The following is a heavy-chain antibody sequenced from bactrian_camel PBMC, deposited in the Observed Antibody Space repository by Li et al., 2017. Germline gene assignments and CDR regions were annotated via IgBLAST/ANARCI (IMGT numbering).Heavy chain of an antibody. CDR1: DFAFSSGH. CDR2: IDTDGTT. Sequence: VQLVESGGGLVQPGWSLRLSCAGSDFAFSSGHINWVRQAPGKEREGVAAIDTDGTTYYAASVKGRFTISRDSAKTTVYLQMTDLKPEDTAVYYCAFDGWVEHEGRCGSGNQGTQVTVS. V-gene: IGHV3S10*01. D-gene: IGHD3*01. J-gene: IGHJ4*01.